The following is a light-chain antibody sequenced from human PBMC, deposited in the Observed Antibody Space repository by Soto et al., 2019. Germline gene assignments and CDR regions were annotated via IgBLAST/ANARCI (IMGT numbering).Light chain of an antibody. CDR3: QQFYSLPLT. CDR2: WAS. J-gene: IGKJ4*01. CDR1: QSVLYSSNNKNH. Sequence: DIVMTQSPDSLAVSLGERATINCKSSQSVLYSSNNKNHLARYQQKPGQPPKLVIDWASTREPGVPDRFSGSGSGTDFTLTINSLQAEDVAVYYCQQFYSLPLTFGGGTKVEIK. V-gene: IGKV4-1*01.